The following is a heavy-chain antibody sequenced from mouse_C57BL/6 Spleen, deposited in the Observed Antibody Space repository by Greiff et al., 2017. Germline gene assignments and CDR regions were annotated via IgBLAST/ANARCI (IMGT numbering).Heavy chain of an antibody. J-gene: IGHJ4*01. CDR2: IRNKANNHAT. D-gene: IGHD2-4*01. V-gene: IGHV6-6*01. Sequence: EVQLQESGGGLVQPGGSMKLSCAASGFTFSDAWMDWVRQSPEKGLEWVAEIRNKANNHATYYAESVKGRFTISRDDSKSSVYLQMNSLRAEDTGIYYCTSFYYDYDDAMDYWGQGTSVTVSS. CDR3: TSFYYDYDDAMDY. CDR1: GFTFSDAW.